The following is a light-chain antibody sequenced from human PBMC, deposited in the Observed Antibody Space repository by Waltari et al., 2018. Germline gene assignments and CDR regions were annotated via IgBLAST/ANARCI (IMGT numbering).Light chain of an antibody. V-gene: IGKV3-15*01. CDR1: QSVRSK. CDR3: QQHDNWPFT. Sequence: TQSPATLSVSPGERVTLSCRASQSVRSKLAWYQHKPGQAPRLLFYAASTRATDIPARFSGSGSGTEFTLTISSLQSEDFAVYYCQQHDNWPFTFGPGTKVDI. CDR2: AAS. J-gene: IGKJ3*01.